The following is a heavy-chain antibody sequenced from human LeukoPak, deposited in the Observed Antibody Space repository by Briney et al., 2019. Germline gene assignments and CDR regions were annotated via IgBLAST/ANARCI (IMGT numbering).Heavy chain of an antibody. CDR2: ISSSGDST. D-gene: IGHD3/OR15-3a*01. CDR3: AKGGAGLPNFYSMDV. J-gene: IGHJ6*02. Sequence: GGSLRLSCAASGFTFTNYAMTWVRQAPGKGLEWVSSISSSGDSTYCADSVRGRFTISRDNSKNTLYLQMNSLRAEDTAVYYCAKGGAGLPNFYSMDVWGQGTTVTVSS. CDR1: GFTFTNYA. V-gene: IGHV3-23*01.